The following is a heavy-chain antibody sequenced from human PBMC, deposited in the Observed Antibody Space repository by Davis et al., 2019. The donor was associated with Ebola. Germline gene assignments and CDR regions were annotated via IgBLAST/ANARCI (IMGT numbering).Heavy chain of an antibody. CDR1: GGSFSGYY. D-gene: IGHD2-15*01. CDR2: INHSGST. J-gene: IGHJ4*02. V-gene: IGHV4-34*01. CDR3: ARAARGGSPDY. Sequence: SETLSLTCAVYGGSFSGYYWSWIRQPPGKGLEWIGEINHSGSTNYNPSLKSRVTISVDTSKNQFSLKLSSVTAADTAVYYCARAARGGSPDYWGKGTLVTVSS.